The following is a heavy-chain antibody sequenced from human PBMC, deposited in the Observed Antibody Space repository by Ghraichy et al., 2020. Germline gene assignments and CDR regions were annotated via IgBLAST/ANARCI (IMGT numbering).Heavy chain of an antibody. CDR3: GGMSGSYIDY. D-gene: IGHD2-15*01. Sequence: SQTLSLTCTVSGDSISSSSYYWVWIRQPPGKGLEYIGTIYYNGNTYYNPSLKSRVTISVDTSKNHFSLKLSSVTAADTAVYYWGGMSGSYIDYWGQRTLVTVSS. CDR2: IYYNGNT. V-gene: IGHV4-39*02. CDR1: GDSISSSSYY. J-gene: IGHJ4*02.